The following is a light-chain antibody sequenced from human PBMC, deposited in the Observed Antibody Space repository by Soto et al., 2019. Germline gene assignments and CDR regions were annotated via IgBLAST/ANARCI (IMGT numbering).Light chain of an antibody. CDR1: QSVSSSY. V-gene: IGKV3-20*01. CDR2: GAS. CDR3: QQYGSSPRT. Sequence: EIVLTQSPGTLPLSPGERATLSCRASQSVSSSYLAWYQQKPGQAPRLLIYGASSRATGIPDRFRGSGSGTDFTLTISRLEPEDFAVYYCQQYGSSPRTFGQGTKLEIK. J-gene: IGKJ2*01.